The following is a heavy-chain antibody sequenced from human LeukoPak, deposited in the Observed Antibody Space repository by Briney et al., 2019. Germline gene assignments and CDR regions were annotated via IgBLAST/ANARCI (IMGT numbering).Heavy chain of an antibody. D-gene: IGHD3-10*02. CDR3: ARVSSVQRGHHFDY. CDR1: GDSVSSNSAA. Sequence: SQTLSLTCAISGDSVSSNSAAWNWIRQSPSRGLEWLGRTYYRSKWYNDCAVSVKSRITINPDTSKNQFSLQLNSVTPEDTAVYYCARVSSVQRGHHFDYWGQGTLVTVSS. J-gene: IGHJ4*02. CDR2: TYYRSKWYN. V-gene: IGHV6-1*01.